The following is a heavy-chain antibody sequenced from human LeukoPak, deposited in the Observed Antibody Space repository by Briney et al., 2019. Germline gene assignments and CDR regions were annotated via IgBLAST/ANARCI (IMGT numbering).Heavy chain of an antibody. Sequence: GGSLRLSCTASGFSFSDYSMYWVRQAPGKGLEWVASISYDGSDKYYRDSVKGRYTISRDNSKSTLYLQMNSLRPEDTAVYYCARENGYCTNGVCYRALYFDYWGQGTLVTVSS. V-gene: IGHV3-30*04. CDR1: GFSFSDYS. D-gene: IGHD2-8*01. CDR2: ISYDGSDK. J-gene: IGHJ4*02. CDR3: ARENGYCTNGVCYRALYFDY.